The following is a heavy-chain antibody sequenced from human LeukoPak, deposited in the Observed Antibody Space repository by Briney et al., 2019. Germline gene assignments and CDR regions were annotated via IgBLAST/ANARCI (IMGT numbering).Heavy chain of an antibody. CDR3: ARDAFGSIAAQRFDP. J-gene: IGHJ5*02. D-gene: IGHD6-6*01. CDR2: ISYDGSNK. Sequence: PGGSLRLSCAASGFTFSSYAMHWVRQAPGKGLEWVAVISYDGSNKYYADSVKGQFTISRDNSKNTLYLQMNSLRAEDTAVYYCARDAFGSIAAQRFDPWGQGTLVTVSS. V-gene: IGHV3-30-3*01. CDR1: GFTFSSYA.